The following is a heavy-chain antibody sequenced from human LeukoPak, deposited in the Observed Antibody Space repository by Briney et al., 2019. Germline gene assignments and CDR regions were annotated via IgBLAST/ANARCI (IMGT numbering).Heavy chain of an antibody. V-gene: IGHV4-61*02. Sequence: SETLSLTCIVSGGSISSGSYYWSWIRQPAGKGLEWIGRVFTSGSTDYNPSFKSRVTISVDTSKKQVSLRLSSVTAADTAVYYCARRPANYYDSSGYYTYFDYWGQGTLVTVSS. J-gene: IGHJ4*02. CDR2: VFTSGST. CDR3: ARRPANYYDSSGYYTYFDY. CDR1: GGSISSGSYY. D-gene: IGHD3-22*01.